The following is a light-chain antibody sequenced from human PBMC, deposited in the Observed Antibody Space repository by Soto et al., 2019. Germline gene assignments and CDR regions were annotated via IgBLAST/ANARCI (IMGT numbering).Light chain of an antibody. CDR1: QSVTSNY. CDR2: GAS. CDR3: QQYSYAPDT. V-gene: IGKV3-20*01. Sequence: EIVLTQSPGTLSLSPGERATLSCRASQSVTSNYLAWYQQKPGQAPRLLIYGASNRVTGIPDRFSGSGSGTDFTLTSSRLEPEDFAVYYCQQYSYAPDTFGQGTKLEIK. J-gene: IGKJ2*01.